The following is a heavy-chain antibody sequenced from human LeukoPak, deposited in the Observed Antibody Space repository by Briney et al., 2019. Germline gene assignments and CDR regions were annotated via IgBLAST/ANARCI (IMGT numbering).Heavy chain of an antibody. D-gene: IGHD5-18*01. CDR3: ARYGSSPATYFDC. CDR1: GGSISGYY. CDR2: VYYDGGT. Sequence: SGTLSLTCRVSGGSISGYYWSWIRQPPGKGLGGIGWVYYDGGTSYNPSLKNRVSISVDTSKNQFSLKLSSVTAADTAMYYCARYGSSPATYFDCWGQGPLVTVSS. V-gene: IGHV4-59*01. J-gene: IGHJ4*02.